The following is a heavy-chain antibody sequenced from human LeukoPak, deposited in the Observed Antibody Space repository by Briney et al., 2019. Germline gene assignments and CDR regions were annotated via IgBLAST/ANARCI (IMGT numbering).Heavy chain of an antibody. CDR2: IYPGDSDT. CDR1: GYSFTSYW. CDR3: ARQNYYDSSGYYFGY. Sequence: GESLNISCKASGYSFTSYWIGWVRQMPGKGLEWMGIIYPGDSDTRYSPSFQGQVTISADKSISTAYLQWSSLKASDTAMYYCARQNYYDSSGYYFGYWGQGTLVTVSS. V-gene: IGHV5-51*01. D-gene: IGHD3-22*01. J-gene: IGHJ4*02.